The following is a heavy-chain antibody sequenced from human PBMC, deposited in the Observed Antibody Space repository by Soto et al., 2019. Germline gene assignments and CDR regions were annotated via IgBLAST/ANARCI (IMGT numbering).Heavy chain of an antibody. CDR2: ISGSGAST. CDR1: GFTFGSYA. Sequence: EVPLLESGGGLVQPGGSLRLSCAASGFTFGSYAMSWVRQAPGKGLEWVSAISGSGASTYYADSVNGRFTISRDNSKSTRYLQMYSLRAEDTAVYSCAKHRGSGSYDWFDPWGQGTLVTVSS. CDR3: AKHRGSGSYDWFDP. D-gene: IGHD1-26*01. J-gene: IGHJ5*02. V-gene: IGHV3-23*01.